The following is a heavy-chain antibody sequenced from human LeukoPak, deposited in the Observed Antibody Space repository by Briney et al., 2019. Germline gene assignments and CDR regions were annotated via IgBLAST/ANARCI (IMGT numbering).Heavy chain of an antibody. CDR2: IYGDDDKT. Sequence: PGGSLRLSCAASGFSVSSNYMTWVRQAPGKGLEMVSGIYGDDDKTVYGDAVKGRFTISRDNSKNTLFLQMNSLRADDTAVYYCAKTQGYYDAWGQGALVTVSS. CDR1: GFSVSSNY. V-gene: IGHV3-23*01. J-gene: IGHJ5*02. CDR3: AKTQGYYDA. D-gene: IGHD2-15*01.